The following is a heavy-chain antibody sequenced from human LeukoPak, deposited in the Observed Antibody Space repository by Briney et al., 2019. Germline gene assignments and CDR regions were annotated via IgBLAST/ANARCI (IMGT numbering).Heavy chain of an antibody. Sequence: PGGSLRLSYAASGFTLSSLAMHWVCQAPGKGLEWASSSGTRSGTKYYADSVMGRFTISRDSAMNSVSLQINSLRAEDTAVYYCLLQMTYGELSDPDFRGQGTLVTVSS. D-gene: IGHD3-16*02. J-gene: IGHJ4*02. V-gene: IGHV3-21*01. CDR2: SGTRSGTK. CDR1: GFTLSSLA. CDR3: LLQMTYGELSDPDF.